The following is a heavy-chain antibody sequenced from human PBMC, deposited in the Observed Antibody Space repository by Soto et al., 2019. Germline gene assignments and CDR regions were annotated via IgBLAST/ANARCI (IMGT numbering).Heavy chain of an antibody. J-gene: IGHJ5*02. CDR2: IYYTGIT. V-gene: IGHV4-31*03. D-gene: IGHD2-15*01. Sequence: SETLSLTCTVSGGSISSGSYFWSWVRQRPGEGLEWIGNIYYTGITYYNLSLKSRVAISVDTPKNHFSLTLTSLTAADTAIYYCARVLLTPSKHLDRWGQGPLVTVSS. CDR3: ARVLLTPSKHLDR. CDR1: GGSISSGSYF.